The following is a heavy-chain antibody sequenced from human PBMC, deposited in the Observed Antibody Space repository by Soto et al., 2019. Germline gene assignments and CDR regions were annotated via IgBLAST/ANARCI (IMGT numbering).Heavy chain of an antibody. CDR1: GGSISSYY. CDR2: IYYSGST. Sequence: SETLSLYCTVAGGSISSYYWSWIRQPPGKGLEWIGYIYYSGSTNYNPSLKSRVTISVDTSKNQFSLKLSSVTAADTAVYYCARTPNYYDSSGYYYYFDYWGQGTLVTVSS. D-gene: IGHD3-22*01. CDR3: ARTPNYYDSSGYYYYFDY. V-gene: IGHV4-59*12. J-gene: IGHJ4*02.